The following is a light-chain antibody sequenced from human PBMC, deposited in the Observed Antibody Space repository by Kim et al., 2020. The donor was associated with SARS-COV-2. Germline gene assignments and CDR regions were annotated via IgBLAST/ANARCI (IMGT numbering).Light chain of an antibody. CDR2: EVS. J-gene: IGLJ1*01. Sequence: GQSITISCTGTSSDVGGYNYVSWYQQHPGKAPKLMIYEVSKRPSGVPDLFSGSKSGNTASLTVSGLQAEDESDYYCSSYAGSNNFVFGTGTKVTVL. CDR3: SSYAGSNNFV. V-gene: IGLV2-8*01. CDR1: SSDVGGYNY.